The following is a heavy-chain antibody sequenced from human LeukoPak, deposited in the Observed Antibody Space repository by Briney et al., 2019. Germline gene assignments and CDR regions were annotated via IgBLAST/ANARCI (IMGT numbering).Heavy chain of an antibody. CDR1: GGSISSSSYY. J-gene: IGHJ5*02. V-gene: IGHV4-39*07. CDR3: ARVFSTNYYDDRGWFDP. CDR2: IYYSGST. D-gene: IGHD3-22*01. Sequence: PSETLSLTCTVSGGSISSSSYYWGWIRQPPGKGLEWIGSIYYSGSTYYNPSLKSRVTISVDTSKNQFSLKQSSVTAADTAVYYCARVFSTNYYDDRGWFDPWGQGTLVTVSS.